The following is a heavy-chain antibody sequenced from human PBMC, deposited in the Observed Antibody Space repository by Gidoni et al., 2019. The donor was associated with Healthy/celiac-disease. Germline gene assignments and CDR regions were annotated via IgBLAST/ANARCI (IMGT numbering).Heavy chain of an antibody. CDR1: GFTFSSYA. CDR2: ISGSGGST. D-gene: IGHD3-3*02. CDR3: AKGHFWSGYYDY. Sequence: EVQLLESGGGLVQPGGSMRLSWAAAGFTFSSYAMSWVRQAPGKGLEWVSAISGSGGSTYYADSVKGRFTISRDNSKNTLYLQMNSLRAEDTAVYYCAKGHFWSGYYDYWGQGTLVTVSS. J-gene: IGHJ4*02. V-gene: IGHV3-23*01.